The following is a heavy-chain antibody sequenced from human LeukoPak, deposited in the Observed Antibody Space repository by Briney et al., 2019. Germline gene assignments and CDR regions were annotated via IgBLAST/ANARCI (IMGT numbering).Heavy chain of an antibody. V-gene: IGHV3-66*01. CDR1: GFTVSSNY. Sequence: HTGGSLRLSCAASGFTVSSNYMSWVRQAPGKGLEWVSVIYSGGSTYYADSVKGRFTISRDNSKNTLYLQMNSLRAEDTAVYYCAGTGYFDWFNPDYFDYWGQGTLVTVSS. J-gene: IGHJ4*02. CDR3: AGTGYFDWFNPDYFDY. D-gene: IGHD3-9*01. CDR2: IYSGGST.